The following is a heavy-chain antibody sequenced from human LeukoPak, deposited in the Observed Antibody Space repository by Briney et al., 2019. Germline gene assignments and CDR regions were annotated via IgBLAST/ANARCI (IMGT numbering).Heavy chain of an antibody. Sequence: NPSETLSLTCTVSGYFISSGYYWGWIRQPPGKGLEWIGSIYHSGSTYYNPSLKSRVTISVDTSKNQFSLKLSSVTAADTAVYYCARGGIPDYWGQGILVTVSS. V-gene: IGHV4-38-2*02. CDR3: ARGGIPDY. CDR2: IYHSGST. D-gene: IGHD2-21*01. J-gene: IGHJ4*02. CDR1: GYFISSGYY.